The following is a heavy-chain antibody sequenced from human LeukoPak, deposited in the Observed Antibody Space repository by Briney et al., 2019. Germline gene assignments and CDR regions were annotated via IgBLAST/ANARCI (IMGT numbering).Heavy chain of an antibody. J-gene: IGHJ4*02. D-gene: IGHD1-14*01. Sequence: PAGSLRLSCVASGFTFSSYEMNWVRQAPGKGLEWVSYISSSGGTIYYADSVKGRFTISRDNAKNSLYLQMNSLRAEDTALYYCARDPPPETRAWHGSVWGQGTLVTVSS. V-gene: IGHV3-48*03. CDR3: ARDPPPETRAWHGSV. CDR2: ISSSGGTI. CDR1: GFTFSSYE.